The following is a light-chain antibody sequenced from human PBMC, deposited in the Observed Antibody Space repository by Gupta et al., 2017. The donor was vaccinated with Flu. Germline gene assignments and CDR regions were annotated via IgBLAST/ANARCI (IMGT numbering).Light chain of an antibody. CDR1: RCKMGGDY. Sequence: GSISGPGGRCKMGGDYVFRYHHGPGTSPELLIYRKNRRPTENPGRFSGSKSGTPATVAISGYRSADEADYYCAARDGIVSCYVFGLGTKFTVL. J-gene: IGLJ1*01. V-gene: IGLV1-47*01. CDR2: RKN. CDR3: AARDGIVSCYV.